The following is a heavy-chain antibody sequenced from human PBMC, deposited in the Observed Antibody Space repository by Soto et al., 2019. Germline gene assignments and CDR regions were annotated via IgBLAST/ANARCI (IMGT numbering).Heavy chain of an antibody. CDR1: GYTFKDHY. J-gene: IGHJ6*02. CDR2: INPNDGDT. Sequence: ASVKVSCKTSGYTFKDHYIYWVRQAPGRGLECVARINPNDGDTTSAQKFRNRVAVTRDTSLGTAYLELTGLQSDDTAIYYCARDRRAYNVSLSHYNPYYTMDFWGQGTSVTVSS. V-gene: IGHV1-2*06. D-gene: IGHD2-21*01. CDR3: ARDRRAYNVSLSHYNPYYTMDF.